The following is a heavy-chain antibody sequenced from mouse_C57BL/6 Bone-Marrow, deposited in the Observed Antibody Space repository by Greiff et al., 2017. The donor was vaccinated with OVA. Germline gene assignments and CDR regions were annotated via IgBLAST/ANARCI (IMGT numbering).Heavy chain of an antibody. CDR3: GSGEYFDV. CDR2: INSDGGST. Sequence: EVLLVESGGGLVQPGASLKLSCESNEYEFPSHDMSWVRKTPEKRLELVAAINSDGGSTYYPDTMERRFIISRDNTMKTLYLQVSSLRSEDTAGGYYGSGEYFDVWGTGTTVTVSS. J-gene: IGHJ1*03. D-gene: IGHD1-1*01. CDR1: EYEFPSHD. V-gene: IGHV5-2*01.